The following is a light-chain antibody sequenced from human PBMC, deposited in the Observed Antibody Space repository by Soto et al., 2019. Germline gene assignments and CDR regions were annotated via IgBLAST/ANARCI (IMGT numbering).Light chain of an antibody. J-gene: IGKJ1*01. CDR1: QSISSW. Sequence: DIQMTQSPSTLSASVGDRVTITCRASQSISSWLAWYQQEPGKAPKLLIYKASSLESGVPSRFSGSGSGTEFTLTIRSLKPDEFATYYCQQYNSHSTVGQGTQLDIK. CDR2: KAS. CDR3: QQYNSHST. V-gene: IGKV1-5*03.